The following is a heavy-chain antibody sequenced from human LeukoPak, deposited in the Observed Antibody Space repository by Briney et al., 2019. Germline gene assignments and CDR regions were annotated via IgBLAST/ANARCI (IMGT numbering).Heavy chain of an antibody. CDR3: ARRGTIAAPTAWLPP. D-gene: IGHD6-13*01. V-gene: IGHV3-7*01. J-gene: IGHJ5*02. Sequence: GGSLRLSCEASGFTFSQYGMSWVRQAPGKGLEWVGDIKQDGSAEYYAGSVEGRVRISRDEAKNSLYLEMNSLRPEDTAVYYCARRGTIAAPTAWLPPGGQGPLVTVSS. CDR2: IKQDGSAE. CDR1: GFTFSQYG.